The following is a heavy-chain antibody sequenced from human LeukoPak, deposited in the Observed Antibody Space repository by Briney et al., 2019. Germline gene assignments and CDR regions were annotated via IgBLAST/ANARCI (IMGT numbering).Heavy chain of an antibody. J-gene: IGHJ4*02. CDR2: IYYSGST. CDR1: GSSISSGGYY. CDR3: ARGDIVLMVYAIL. D-gene: IGHD2-8*01. Sequence: SETLSLTCTVSGSSISSGGYYWSWIRQHPGKGLEWIGYIYYSGSTYYNPSLKSRVTISVDTSKNQFSLKLSSVTAADTAVYYCARGDIVLMVYAILRGQGTLVTVSS. V-gene: IGHV4-31*03.